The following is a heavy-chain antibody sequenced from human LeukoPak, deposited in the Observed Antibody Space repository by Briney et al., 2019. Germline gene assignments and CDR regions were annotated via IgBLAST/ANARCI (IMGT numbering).Heavy chain of an antibody. D-gene: IGHD2-21*02. CDR1: GFIFSTYG. Sequence: GGSLRLSCAASGFIFSTYGMHWVRQAPGKGLEWVAVISYDGSNKYYADSVKGRFTISRDNSKNTLYLQMNSLRAEDTAVYYCAKDHGTYCGGDCYGSHDYWGQGTLVTVSS. V-gene: IGHV3-30*18. J-gene: IGHJ4*02. CDR3: AKDHGTYCGGDCYGSHDY. CDR2: ISYDGSNK.